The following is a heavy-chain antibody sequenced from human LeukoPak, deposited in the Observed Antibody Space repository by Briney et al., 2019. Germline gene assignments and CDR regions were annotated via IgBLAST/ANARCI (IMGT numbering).Heavy chain of an antibody. CDR3: ARGDDNSGYYYIDY. J-gene: IGHJ4*02. Sequence: SETLSLTCAVSGGSISSYYWSWIRQPPGKGLEWIGYIYYSGYTNYNPSLKSGVTISVDTSKNQFSLKLSSVTAADTAVYYCARGDDNSGYYYIDYWGQGTLVTVSS. CDR1: GGSISSYY. V-gene: IGHV4-59*01. CDR2: IYYSGYT. D-gene: IGHD3-22*01.